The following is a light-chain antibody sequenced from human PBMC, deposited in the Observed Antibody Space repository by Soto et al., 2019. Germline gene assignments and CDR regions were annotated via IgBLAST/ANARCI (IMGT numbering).Light chain of an antibody. J-gene: IGLJ2*01. Sequence: QAVVAQPPSASGTPGQRVTISCSGSSSNIGSNTVNWYQQLPGTAPKLLIYSENQRPSGVPDRFSGSKSGTSASLAISGLQSDDEADYYCAAWDDSLDGVVFGGGTQLTVL. CDR2: SEN. V-gene: IGLV1-44*01. CDR3: AAWDDSLDGVV. CDR1: SSNIGSNT.